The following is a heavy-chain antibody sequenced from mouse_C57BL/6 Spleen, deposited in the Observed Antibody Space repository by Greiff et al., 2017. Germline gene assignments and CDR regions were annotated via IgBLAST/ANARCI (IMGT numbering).Heavy chain of an antibody. V-gene: IGHV14-4*01. J-gene: IGHJ4*01. Sequence: VQLQQSGAELVRPGASVKLSCTASGFNIKDDYMHWVKQRPEQGLEWIGWINPESGDTEYASKFQGKATITADTSSTTAYLQLSSLTSEDTTVYYCATGITTGVATRNYYAMDYWGQRTSVTVAS. D-gene: IGHD1-1*01. CDR3: ATGITTGVATRNYYAMDY. CDR2: INPESGDT. CDR1: GFNIKDDY.